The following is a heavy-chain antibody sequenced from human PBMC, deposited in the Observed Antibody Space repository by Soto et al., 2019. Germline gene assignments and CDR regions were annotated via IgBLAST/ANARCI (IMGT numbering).Heavy chain of an antibody. CDR1: GFMFSAYA. J-gene: IGHJ4*01. CDR2: MSYDGTNK. D-gene: IGHD6-19*01. Sequence: GGSLRLSCTASGFMFSAYAMLWVRQAPGKGLEWVAAMSYDGTNKYYADSLKGRFTISRDNSKNTLFLQMSSLTADDSAVYYCAGDPSPYTSGWYGIDFWGLGTLVTVSS. V-gene: IGHV3-30-3*01. CDR3: AGDPSPYTSGWYGIDF.